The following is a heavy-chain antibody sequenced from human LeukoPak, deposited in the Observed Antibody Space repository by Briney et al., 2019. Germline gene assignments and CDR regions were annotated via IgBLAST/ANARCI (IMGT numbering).Heavy chain of an antibody. V-gene: IGHV1-8*01. CDR2: MNPNSGNT. D-gene: IGHD3-3*01. CDR3: ARTPTVKDLRFLEWLSPNYGMDV. CDR1: GYTFTSYD. Sequence: ASVKVSCKASGYTFTSYDINWVRQATGQGLEWMGWMNPNSGNTGYALKFQGRVTMTRNTSISTAYMELSSLRSEDTAVYYCARTPTVKDLRFLEWLSPNYGMDVWGQGTTVTVSS. J-gene: IGHJ6*02.